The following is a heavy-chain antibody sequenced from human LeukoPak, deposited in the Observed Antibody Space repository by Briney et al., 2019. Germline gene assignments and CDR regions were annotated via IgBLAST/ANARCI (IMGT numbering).Heavy chain of an antibody. Sequence: SQTLSLTCAISGDSVTANSAAWNWIRHSPSRGLEWLGRTYYRSKRYSDYAVSVQSRIIISADTSKNQFSLQLNSVTPEDTAVYCCASGYQLHDWGQGTLVTVSS. CDR1: GDSVTANSAA. J-gene: IGHJ4*02. CDR2: TYYRSKRYS. D-gene: IGHD3-22*01. CDR3: ASGYQLHD. V-gene: IGHV6-1*01.